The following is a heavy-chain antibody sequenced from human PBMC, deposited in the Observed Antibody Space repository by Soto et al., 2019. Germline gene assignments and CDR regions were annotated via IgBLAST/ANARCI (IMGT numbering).Heavy chain of an antibody. CDR3: ARDPTKDYSNYYFVNWFDP. D-gene: IGHD4-4*01. Sequence: SVKVSCKASGYTFTGYDMHWVRQAPGQGLEWMGGINPIFGTANYAQKFQGRVTITADESTSTAYMELSSLRSEDTAVYYCARDPTKDYSNYYFVNWFDPWGQGTLVTVSS. CDR1: GYTFTGYD. J-gene: IGHJ5*02. CDR2: INPIFGTA. V-gene: IGHV1-69*13.